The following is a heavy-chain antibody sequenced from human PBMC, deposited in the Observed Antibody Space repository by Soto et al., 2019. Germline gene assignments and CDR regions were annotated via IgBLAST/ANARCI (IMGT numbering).Heavy chain of an antibody. Sequence: WGSLRLSCIASGFTFISSWITFGRQSPGKGLEWVANIKKDGSETYYVDSLKGRFTISRDNAKNSLFLQMNSLRAEDTAVYYCARELITSWYAGLDVWGQGTTVTVSS. J-gene: IGHJ6*02. CDR2: IKKDGSET. CDR1: GFTFISSW. CDR3: ARELITSWYAGLDV. V-gene: IGHV3-7*03. D-gene: IGHD6-13*01.